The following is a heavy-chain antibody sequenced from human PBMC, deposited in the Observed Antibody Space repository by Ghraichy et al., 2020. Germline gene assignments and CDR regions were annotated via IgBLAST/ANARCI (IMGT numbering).Heavy chain of an antibody. V-gene: IGHV3-21*01. CDR1: GLMFSPNT. Sequence: GGSLRLSCVASGLMFSPNTMNWVRQAPGKGLEWVSSISSSTSYMYYADSVKGRFTISRDNAQNSLYLQMNSLRAEDTAVYYCSRGGGAGTPVLYHMDVWGLGTTVTV. CDR3: SRGGGAGTPVLYHMDV. D-gene: IGHD6-19*01. CDR2: ISSSTSYM. J-gene: IGHJ6*02.